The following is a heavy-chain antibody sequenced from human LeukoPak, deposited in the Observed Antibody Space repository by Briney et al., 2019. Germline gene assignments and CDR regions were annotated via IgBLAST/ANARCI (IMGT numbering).Heavy chain of an antibody. V-gene: IGHV6-1*01. CDR1: GDSVSSNSAA. J-gene: IGHJ5*02. D-gene: IGHD3-9*01. Sequence: SQTLSLTCAISGDSVSSNSAAWNWIRQSPSRGLEWLGRTYYRSKWYNDYAVSVKSRITINPDTSKNQFSLQLNSVTPEDTAVYYCARALDYDILTGYSPRTNWLDPWGQGTLVTVSS. CDR2: TYYRSKWYN. CDR3: ARALDYDILTGYSPRTNWLDP.